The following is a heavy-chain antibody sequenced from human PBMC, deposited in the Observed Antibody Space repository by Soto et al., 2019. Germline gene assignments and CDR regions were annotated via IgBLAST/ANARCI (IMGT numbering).Heavy chain of an antibody. Sequence: QVQLVQSGAEVKKPGSSVKVSCTASGGTFSSYAIRWMRQSPGQGLEWMGGLIPILGTANYEQKFQGSVTIPADESTSTAYMELSILRSEATAVEYGARGVDGGNSPYGGEGTLDTVSS. CDR3: ARGVDGGNSPY. J-gene: IGHJ4*02. V-gene: IGHV1-69*11. CDR1: GGTFSSYA. D-gene: IGHD2-21*02. CDR2: LIPILGTA.